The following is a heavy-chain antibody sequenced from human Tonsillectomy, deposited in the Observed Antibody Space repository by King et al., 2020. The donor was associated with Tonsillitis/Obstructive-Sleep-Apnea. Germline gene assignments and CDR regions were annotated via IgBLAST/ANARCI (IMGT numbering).Heavy chain of an antibody. V-gene: IGHV3-15*01. J-gene: IGHJ4*02. CDR2: IKSKTDGGAT. CDR3: TTVSFGRVGDIEY. CDR1: GFTFSYAW. Sequence: VQLVESGGGLVKPGGSLRLSFAASGFTFSYAWMSWVRQAPGKGLEWVGRIKSKTDGGATDYAAPVKGRFTISRDDSKNTHYLQMNSLKTEDTAVYYCTTVSFGRVGDIEYWGQGTLVTVSS. D-gene: IGHD1-26*01.